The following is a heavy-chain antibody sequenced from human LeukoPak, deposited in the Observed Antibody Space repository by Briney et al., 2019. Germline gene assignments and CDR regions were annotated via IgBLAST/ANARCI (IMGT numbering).Heavy chain of an antibody. D-gene: IGHD2-15*01. CDR3: ARDRTPRYCSGGSCFTPGDY. Sequence: GGSLRLSCAASGFTLSSYSMNWVRQAPGKGLERVSSISSSSSYIYYADSVKGRFTISRDNAKNSLYLQMNSLRAEDTAVYYCARDRTPRYCSGGSCFTPGDYWGQGTLVTVSS. CDR1: GFTLSSYS. J-gene: IGHJ4*02. CDR2: ISSSSSYI. V-gene: IGHV3-21*01.